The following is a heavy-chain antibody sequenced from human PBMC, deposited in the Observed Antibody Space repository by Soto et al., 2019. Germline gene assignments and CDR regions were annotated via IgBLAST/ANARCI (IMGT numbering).Heavy chain of an antibody. CDR3: ARLTADSSPGLGRPYYMDV. V-gene: IGHV4-59*08. CDR2: IYYSGST. CDR1: GGSISSYY. J-gene: IGHJ6*03. Sequence: QVQLQESGPGLVKPSETLSLTCTVSGGSISSYYWSWIRQPPGKGLEWIGYIYYSGSTNYNPSLKSRVTISVDTSKNQFSLKLSSVTAADTAVYYCARLTADSSPGLGRPYYMDVWGKGTTVTVSS. D-gene: IGHD6-13*01.